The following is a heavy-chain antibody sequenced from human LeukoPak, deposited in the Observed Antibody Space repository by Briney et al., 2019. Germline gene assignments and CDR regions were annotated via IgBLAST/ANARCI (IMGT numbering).Heavy chain of an antibody. CDR3: ARDKVYYEWAAVDP. D-gene: IGHD3-22*01. V-gene: IGHV4-39*07. CDR2: IYYSGST. Sequence: SETLSLTCTVSGGSISSSSYYWGWIRQPPGKGLEWIGSIYYSGSTYYNPSLKSRVTISVDTSKNQFSLKLSSVTAADTAVYYCARDKVYYEWAAVDPWGQGTLVTVSS. J-gene: IGHJ5*02. CDR1: GGSISSSSYY.